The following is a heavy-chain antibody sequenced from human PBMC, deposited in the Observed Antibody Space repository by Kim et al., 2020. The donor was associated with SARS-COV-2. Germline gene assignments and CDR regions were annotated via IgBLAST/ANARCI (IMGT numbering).Heavy chain of an antibody. D-gene: IGHD2-8*02. CDR3: AREQVVGYWS. V-gene: IGHV3-66*01. CDR2: IYADGNT. CDR1: GFSVRSFY. Sequence: GGSLRLSCAASGFSVRSFYMSWVRQAPGEGLEWVSDIYADGNTHYAASVRGRFIIFRDNSEKIVYLQLNTLRVEDTAVYYCAREQVVGYWSWCRGSLVTV. J-gene: IGHJ4*02.